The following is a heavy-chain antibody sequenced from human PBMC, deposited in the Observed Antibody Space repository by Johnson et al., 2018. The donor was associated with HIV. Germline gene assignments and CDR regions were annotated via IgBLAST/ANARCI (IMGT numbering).Heavy chain of an antibody. D-gene: IGHD3-10*01. Sequence: QVQLVESGGGVVQPGGSLRLSCAASGFTFSSYGMHWVRQAPGKGLEWVAFIRYDGSNKSYADSVKGRFTISRDNSKNTLYLQMNSLRAEDTAVYYCAKAHGFGEFMIAFDIWGQGTMVTVSS. J-gene: IGHJ3*02. CDR2: IRYDGSNK. CDR1: GFTFSSYG. V-gene: IGHV3-30*02. CDR3: AKAHGFGEFMIAFDI.